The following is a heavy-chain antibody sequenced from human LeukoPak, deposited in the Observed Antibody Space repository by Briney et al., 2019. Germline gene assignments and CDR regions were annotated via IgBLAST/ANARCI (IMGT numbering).Heavy chain of an antibody. CDR1: GFTFSNYA. V-gene: IGHV3-23*01. CDR2: ISTGGDRA. D-gene: IGHD6-19*01. CDR3: AKGTGYSSGWYDY. J-gene: IGHJ4*02. Sequence: GGSLRLSCAASGFTFSNYAMDWVRQAPGKGLEWVSAISTGGDRAYYADSVKGRFTTSRDNSRNTLYLQLNSLRAEDTAIYYCAKGTGYSSGWYDYWGQGTPVTVSS.